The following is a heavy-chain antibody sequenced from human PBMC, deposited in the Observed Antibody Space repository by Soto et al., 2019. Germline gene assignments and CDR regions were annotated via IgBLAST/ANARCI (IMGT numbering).Heavy chain of an antibody. CDR3: ARGGGVGVAGSADFDM. J-gene: IGHJ3*02. CDR2: INPATGAA. CDR1: GYPVTAYY. Sequence: QLHLVQSGAVVKKPGASVTVSCSASGYPVTAYYMHWVRQAPGRGLEGMGGINPATGAAKYTQTLQGRVTMTRDTSASTVFMELSGLRSEDTAVFYCARGGGVGVAGSADFDMWGQGTLVTVSS. V-gene: IGHV1-2*02. D-gene: IGHD3-3*01.